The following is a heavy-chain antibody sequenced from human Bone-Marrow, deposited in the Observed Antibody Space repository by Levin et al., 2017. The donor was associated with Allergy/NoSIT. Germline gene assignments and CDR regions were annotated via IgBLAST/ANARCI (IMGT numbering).Heavy chain of an antibody. V-gene: IGHV3-9*01. Sequence: SCAASGFNFGDHAMHWVRQGPGKGRQWVSGISWNGAIIGYADSLKGRFTISRDNAKNSLYLEIYSLRPEDTAFYYCGKDVSHYDTSGYIDYWGQGTLVTVSS. CDR3: GKDVSHYDTSGYIDY. CDR2: ISWNGAII. CDR1: GFNFGDHA. D-gene: IGHD3-22*01. J-gene: IGHJ4*02.